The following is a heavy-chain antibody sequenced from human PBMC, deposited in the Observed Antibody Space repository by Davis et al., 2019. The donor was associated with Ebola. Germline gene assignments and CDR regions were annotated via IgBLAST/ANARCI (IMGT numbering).Heavy chain of an antibody. V-gene: IGHV4-59*01. CDR1: GGSISTFY. CDR3: AREWSAFDY. J-gene: IGHJ4*02. D-gene: IGHD2-8*01. CDR2: IHYSGDT. Sequence: SQTLSLTCAVAGGSISTFYWHWIRQPPGEGLEWIGYIHYSGDTNYNPSLKSRVTISVDTSKNQLSLKLNSVTAADTAVYYCAREWSAFDYWGQGTLVTVSS.